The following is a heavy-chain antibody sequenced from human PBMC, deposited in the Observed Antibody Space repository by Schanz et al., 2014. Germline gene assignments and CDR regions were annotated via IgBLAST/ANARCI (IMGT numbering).Heavy chain of an antibody. D-gene: IGHD2-21*02. V-gene: IGHV3-21*01. CDR2: VSRSTPDI. CDR3: VRERTNYGGNSYYFDH. Sequence: EMQLLESGGGLAQPGGSLRLSCAASGFTLSNYAMSWVRQVPGKGLEWVSYVSRSTPDIYYADSVKGRFTVSRDNAKNSVYLQMNGLRVEDTAVYYCVRERTNYGGNSYYFDHWGQGTLVTVSS. J-gene: IGHJ4*02. CDR1: GFTLSNYA.